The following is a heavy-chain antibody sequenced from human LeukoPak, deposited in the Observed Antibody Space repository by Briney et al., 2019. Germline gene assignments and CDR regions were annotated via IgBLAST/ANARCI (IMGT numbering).Heavy chain of an antibody. CDR1: GGPFSGYY. Sequence: SETLSLTCAVYGGPFSGYYWSWIRQSPGKGLEWIGEINHSGSTNYNPSLKSRVTISVDTSKNQFSLKLSSVTAADTAVYYCARGRASYDFWSGYLFDYRGQGTLDTVSS. J-gene: IGHJ4*02. CDR2: INHSGST. D-gene: IGHD3-3*01. CDR3: ARGRASYDFWSGYLFDY. V-gene: IGHV4-34*01.